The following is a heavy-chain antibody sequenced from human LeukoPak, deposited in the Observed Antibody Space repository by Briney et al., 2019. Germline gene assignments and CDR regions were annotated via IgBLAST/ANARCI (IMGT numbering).Heavy chain of an antibody. D-gene: IGHD6-13*01. Sequence: SVKVSCKASGGTFSSYAISWVRQAPGQGPEWMGGIIPIFGTANYAQKFQGRVTITADESTSTAYMELSSLRSEDTAVYYCAQVRSSSWYSDYWGQGTLVTVSS. V-gene: IGHV1-69*13. CDR1: GGTFSSYA. CDR3: AQVRSSSWYSDY. J-gene: IGHJ4*02. CDR2: IIPIFGTA.